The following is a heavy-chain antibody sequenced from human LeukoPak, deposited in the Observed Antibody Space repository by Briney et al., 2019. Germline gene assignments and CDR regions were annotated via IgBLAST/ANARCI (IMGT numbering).Heavy chain of an antibody. CDR3: ARDSGSYYWFDAFDI. J-gene: IGHJ3*02. D-gene: IGHD1-26*01. CDR1: GFTFSSYW. CDR2: IKQDGSEK. V-gene: IGHV3-7*01. Sequence: PGGSLRLSCAASGFTFSSYWMSWVRQAPGKGLEWVANIKQDGSEKYYVDSVKGRFTISRDNAKNSLYLQMNSLRAEDTAVYYCARDSGSYYWFDAFDIWGQGTMVTVSS.